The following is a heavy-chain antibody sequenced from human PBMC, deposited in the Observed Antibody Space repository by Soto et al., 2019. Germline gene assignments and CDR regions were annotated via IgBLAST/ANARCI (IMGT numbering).Heavy chain of an antibody. Sequence: PGGSLRLSCAASGFTFSSYAMSWVRQAPGKGLEWVSAISGSGGSTYYADSVKGRFTISRDNSKNTLYLQMNSLRAEDTAVYYCAKDSEIVVVPAALYYFDYWGQGTLVTVSS. D-gene: IGHD2-2*01. V-gene: IGHV3-23*01. CDR1: GFTFSSYA. CDR3: AKDSEIVVVPAALYYFDY. J-gene: IGHJ4*02. CDR2: ISGSGGST.